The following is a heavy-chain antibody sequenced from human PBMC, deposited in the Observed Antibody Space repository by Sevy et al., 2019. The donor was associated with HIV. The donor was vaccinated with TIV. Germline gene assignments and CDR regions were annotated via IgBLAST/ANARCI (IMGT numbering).Heavy chain of an antibody. CDR2: IYWNDDQ. V-gene: IGHV2-5*01. Sequence: SGPTLVKPTQTLTLTCTFSGFSLSTSGEGVGWIRQPPGKALEWLALIYWNDDQRYSPSLKSRLTIPKDTSNKQVVLTLTNMDPVDTATYYCADRGGVHYYDSSGYYTRAEYFEHWGQGTLVTVSS. D-gene: IGHD3-22*01. J-gene: IGHJ1*01. CDR1: GFSLSTSGEG. CDR3: ADRGGVHYYDSSGYYTRAEYFEH.